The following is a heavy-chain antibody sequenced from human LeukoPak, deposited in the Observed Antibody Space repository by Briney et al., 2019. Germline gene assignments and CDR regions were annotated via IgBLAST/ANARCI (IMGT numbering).Heavy chain of an antibody. V-gene: IGHV3-7*01. CDR1: GFTFSSYG. Sequence: GRSLRLSCAASGFTFSSYGMHWARQAPGKGLEWLANIKQDGSEENYVDSVRGRFTISRDNAKNSLYLQMNSLRVEDTAMYYCATNWVSVYWGRGTLVTVSS. D-gene: IGHD3-16*01. J-gene: IGHJ4*02. CDR2: IKQDGSEE. CDR3: ATNWVSVY.